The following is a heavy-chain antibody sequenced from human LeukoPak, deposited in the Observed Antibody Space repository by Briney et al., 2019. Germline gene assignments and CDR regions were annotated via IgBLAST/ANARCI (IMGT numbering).Heavy chain of an antibody. D-gene: IGHD2-2*01. V-gene: IGHV4-59*08. Sequence: PSETLSLTCTVSGXSISSYYWSWIRQPPGKGLEWIGYIYYSGSTNYNPSLKSRVTISVDTSKNQFSLKLSSVTAADTAVYYCARLDIVVVPAAMYYFDYWGQGTLVTVSS. CDR2: IYYSGST. J-gene: IGHJ4*02. CDR1: GXSISSYY. CDR3: ARLDIVVVPAAMYYFDY.